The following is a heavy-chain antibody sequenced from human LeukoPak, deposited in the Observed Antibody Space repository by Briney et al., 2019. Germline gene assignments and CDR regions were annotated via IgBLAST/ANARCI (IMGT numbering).Heavy chain of an antibody. CDR1: GDSISSDDYY. CDR3: ARGEFGELHHSIRHYYYYYYMDV. Sequence: PSETLSLTCTVSGDSISSDDYYWSWIRQPAGKGLEWLGRFSASGNSNYNPSLKSRLTISVDTSKNQFSLKLTSVTAADTAVYYCARGEFGELHHSIRHYYYYYYMDVWGKGTTVTISS. CDR2: FSASGNS. J-gene: IGHJ6*03. V-gene: IGHV4-61*02. D-gene: IGHD3-10*01.